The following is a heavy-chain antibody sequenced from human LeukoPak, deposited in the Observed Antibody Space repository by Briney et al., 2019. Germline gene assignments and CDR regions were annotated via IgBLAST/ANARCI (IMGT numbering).Heavy chain of an antibody. V-gene: IGHV1-69*13. CDR1: GGTFISYA. D-gene: IGHD5-18*01. CDR3: ARARGYSYGPENYYYYYGMDV. Sequence: ASVKVSCKASGGTFISYAISWVRQAPGQGLEWMGGIIPIFGTANYAQKFQGRVTITADESTSTAYMGLSSLRSEDTAVYYCARARGYSYGPENYYYYYGMDVWGQGTTVTVSS. CDR2: IIPIFGTA. J-gene: IGHJ6*02.